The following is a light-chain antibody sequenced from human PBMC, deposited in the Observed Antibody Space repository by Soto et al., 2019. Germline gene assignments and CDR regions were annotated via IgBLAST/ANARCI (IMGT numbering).Light chain of an antibody. V-gene: IGKV3-15*01. CDR2: GAS. Sequence: EIVMTQSPATLSVSPGERATLSCSASQSVSSNLVWYQQKPGQAPSLLIYGASTRANGIPARFSGSGSGTEFTLTIGSLQSEDFAVYYCQQYNNWPRTFGQGTKVDIK. CDR1: QSVSSN. J-gene: IGKJ1*01. CDR3: QQYNNWPRT.